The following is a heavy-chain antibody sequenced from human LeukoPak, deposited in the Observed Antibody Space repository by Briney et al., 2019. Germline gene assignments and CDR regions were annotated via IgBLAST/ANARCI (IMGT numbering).Heavy chain of an antibody. D-gene: IGHD3-22*01. CDR1: GFTFSSHG. CDR3: ARSDRNKVFDY. CDR2: IVGGAGGT. Sequence: GGSLRLSCAASGFTFSSHGMSWVRQAPGKGLEWVSGIVGGAGGTYYADSVKGRFTISRDNSRNTLYLQMNSLRAEDTAVYYCARSDRNKVFDYWGQGTLVTVSS. J-gene: IGHJ4*02. V-gene: IGHV3-23*01.